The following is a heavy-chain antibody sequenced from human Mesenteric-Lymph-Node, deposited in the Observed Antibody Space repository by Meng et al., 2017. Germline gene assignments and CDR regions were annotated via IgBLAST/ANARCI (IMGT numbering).Heavy chain of an antibody. Sequence: EVQRVESGGGGGQPGGSRRLSGADSGFTFSSYVRYWDRQAPGKGLEWVSCISSSGSTIYYADTVKGRFTISRDNAKNSLYLQMNSLRAEDTAVYYCAREDYGEGGGFDYWGQGTLVTVSS. CDR3: AREDYGEGGGFDY. V-gene: IGHV3-48*04. CDR2: ISSSGSTI. D-gene: IGHD4-17*01. J-gene: IGHJ4*02. CDR1: GFTFSSYV.